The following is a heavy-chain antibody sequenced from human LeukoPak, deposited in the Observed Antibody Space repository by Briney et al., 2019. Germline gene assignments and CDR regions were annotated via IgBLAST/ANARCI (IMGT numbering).Heavy chain of an antibody. Sequence: KPSETLSLTCAVSGYSISSSSYYWGWIRQPPGKGLEWIGSIYYSGSTYYNPSLKSRVTISVDTSKNQFSLKLSSVTAADTAVYYCALADVEMATIAYWGQGTLVTVSS. J-gene: IGHJ4*02. CDR3: ALADVEMATIAY. V-gene: IGHV4-39*01. CDR1: GYSISSSSYY. D-gene: IGHD5-24*01. CDR2: IYYSGST.